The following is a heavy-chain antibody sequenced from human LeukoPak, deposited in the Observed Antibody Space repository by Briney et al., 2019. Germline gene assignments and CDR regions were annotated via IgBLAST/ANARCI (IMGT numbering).Heavy chain of an antibody. CDR1: GGSISSYY. J-gene: IGHJ6*03. Sequence: TTSETLSLTCTVSGGSISSYYWSWIRQPPGKVLEWIGYIYSNGRTNYYPSFKSRATISVDRSKNQFSLKLTSVTAADTAVYYCARHFGGYYFHYYMDVWGKGTTVTISS. CDR2: IYSNGRT. D-gene: IGHD2-21*01. CDR3: ARHFGGYYFHYYMDV. V-gene: IGHV4-59*01.